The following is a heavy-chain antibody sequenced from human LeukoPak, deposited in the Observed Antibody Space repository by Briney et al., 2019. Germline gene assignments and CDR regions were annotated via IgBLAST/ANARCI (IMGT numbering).Heavy chain of an antibody. CDR3: ARAVPGSYYAYYFDY. J-gene: IGHJ4*02. D-gene: IGHD1-26*01. V-gene: IGHV3-11*04. CDR2: ISSSGSTI. Sequence: GGSLRLSCAASGFTFSDYYMSWIRQAPGKGLEWVSYISSSGSTIYYADSVKGRFTISRDNAKNSLYLQMNSLRAEDTAVYYCARAVPGSYYAYYFDYWGQGTLVTVSS. CDR1: GFTFSDYY.